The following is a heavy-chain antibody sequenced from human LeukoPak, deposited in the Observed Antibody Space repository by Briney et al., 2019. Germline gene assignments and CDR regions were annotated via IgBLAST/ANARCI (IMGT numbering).Heavy chain of an antibody. J-gene: IGHJ4*02. D-gene: IGHD5-18*01. CDR2: ISGSGGST. Sequence: GGSLRLSCAASGFTFSSYAMSWVRQAPGKGLEWVSAISGSGGSTYYADSVKGRFTISRDNSKNTLYLQMNSLRAEDTAVYYFAKYLSSWGYSYGLVSYFDYWAREPWSPSPQ. CDR1: GFTFSSYA. V-gene: IGHV3-23*01. CDR3: AKYLSSWGYSYGLVSYFDY.